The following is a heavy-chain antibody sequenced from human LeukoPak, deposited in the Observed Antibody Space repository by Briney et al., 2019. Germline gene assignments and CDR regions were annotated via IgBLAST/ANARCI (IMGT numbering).Heavy chain of an antibody. Sequence: PGGSLRLSCAASGFIFSSYGMHWVRQAPGKGLEWVAFIRYDGSNTYYADSVKGRFTISRDNAKNSLYLQMNSLRAEDTAVYYCATSRGSWPDYFDYWGQGTLVTVSS. D-gene: IGHD6-13*01. J-gene: IGHJ4*02. V-gene: IGHV3-30*02. CDR2: IRYDGSNT. CDR3: ATSRGSWPDYFDY. CDR1: GFIFSSYG.